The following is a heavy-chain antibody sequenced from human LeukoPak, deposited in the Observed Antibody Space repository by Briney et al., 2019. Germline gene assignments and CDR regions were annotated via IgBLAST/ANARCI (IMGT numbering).Heavy chain of an antibody. CDR3: ARGSSNWIPYYYYMDV. J-gene: IGHJ6*03. CDR2: MNPNSGNT. Sequence: GASVKVSCKASGYTFTSHDINWVRQATAQGLEWMGWMNPNSGNTGYAQKFQGRVTMTRNTSISTAYMELSSLRSEDTAVYYCARGSSNWIPYYYYMDVWGKGTTVTVSS. D-gene: IGHD6-13*01. CDR1: GYTFTSHD. V-gene: IGHV1-8*01.